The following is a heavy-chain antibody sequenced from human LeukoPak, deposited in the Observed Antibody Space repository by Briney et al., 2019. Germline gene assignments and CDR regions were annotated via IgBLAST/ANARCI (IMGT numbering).Heavy chain of an antibody. V-gene: IGHV3-23*01. Sequence: PGGSLRLSCAASGFTFSSYAMSWVRQAPGKGLEWVSAISGSGGSTYYADSVKGRFTISRDNSKNALCLQMNSLRAEDTAVYYCARDHYGGPDYWGQGTLVTVSS. J-gene: IGHJ4*02. CDR3: ARDHYGGPDY. D-gene: IGHD4-17*01. CDR2: ISGSGGST. CDR1: GFTFSSYA.